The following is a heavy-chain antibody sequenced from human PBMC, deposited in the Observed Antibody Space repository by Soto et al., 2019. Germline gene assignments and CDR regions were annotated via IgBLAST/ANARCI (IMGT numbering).Heavy chain of an antibody. CDR3: ARHVNLPLAGTGCDS. CDR1: GGSISGDY. Sequence: SETLSLTCTVSGGSISGDYWSWLRQPPGKGLEWIGYIYNIGSTNYNPSLRSRVTMSIDTSQEQFSLKLSSVTATDTAVYYCARHVNLPLAGTGCDSWGRGTLVTVSS. CDR2: IYNIGST. V-gene: IGHV4-59*08. D-gene: IGHD6-19*01. J-gene: IGHJ4*02.